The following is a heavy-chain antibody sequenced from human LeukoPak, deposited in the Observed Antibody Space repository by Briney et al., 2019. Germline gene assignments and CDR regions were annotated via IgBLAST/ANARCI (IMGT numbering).Heavy chain of an antibody. CDR2: VNSDESIT. CDR1: GFTFSSYW. D-gene: IGHD3-3*02. Sequence: PGGSLRLSCAASGFTFSSYWVHWVRQAPGKGLVWVLRVNSDESITTYADSVNGRFTISRDNAKNTLYLQMKSLRAEDTAVHYCARGHLPTPRSAMDVWGQGTTVTVSS. J-gene: IGHJ6*02. CDR3: ARGHLPTPRSAMDV. V-gene: IGHV3-74*01.